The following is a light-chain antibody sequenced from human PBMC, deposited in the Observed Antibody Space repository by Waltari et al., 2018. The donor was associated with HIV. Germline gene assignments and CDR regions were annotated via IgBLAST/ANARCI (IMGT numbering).Light chain of an antibody. J-gene: IGLJ2*01. CDR3: SSYTSSSTVV. CDR2: DVS. V-gene: IGLV2-14*03. CDR1: SRDVGAYNY. Sequence: QSALTQPASVSGSPGQSITIPCTGTSRDVGAYNYVSWYQLHPGKAPKLMIYDVSNRPSGVSDRFSGSKSANTASLTISGLQAEDEAHYYCSSYTSSSTVVFGGGTKLTVL.